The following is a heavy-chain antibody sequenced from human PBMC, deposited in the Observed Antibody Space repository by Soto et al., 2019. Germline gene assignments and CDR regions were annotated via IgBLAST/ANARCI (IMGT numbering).Heavy chain of an antibody. V-gene: IGHV4-39*01. Sequence: PSETLSLTCSVSGVSISSSSYYWGWIRQPPGKGLEWIGSIHYSGSTYYNPSLKSRVTISVDTSKNQFSLKLSSVTAADTAVYYCARHLVRGWTYYYDSSGYYYFDYWGQGTLVTVSS. J-gene: IGHJ4*02. D-gene: IGHD3-22*01. CDR3: ARHLVRGWTYYYDSSGYYYFDY. CDR2: IHYSGST. CDR1: GVSISSSSYY.